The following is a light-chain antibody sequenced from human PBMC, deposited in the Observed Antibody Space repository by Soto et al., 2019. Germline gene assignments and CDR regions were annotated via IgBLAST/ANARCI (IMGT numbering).Light chain of an antibody. CDR1: QNINNY. J-gene: IGKJ5*01. Sequence: DIQMTQTPSSLSPSVGDRVTITCQASQNINNYLTWYQQKPGKAPKLLIYDASNLEAGVPSRLRGSGSGTDFTFTISRLQPEDIATYYCQQYENLPTFGQGTRLEIK. V-gene: IGKV1-33*01. CDR3: QQYENLPT. CDR2: DAS.